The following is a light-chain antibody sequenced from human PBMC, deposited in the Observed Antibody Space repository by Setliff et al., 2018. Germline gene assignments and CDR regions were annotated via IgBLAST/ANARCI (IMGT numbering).Light chain of an antibody. CDR1: SSDVGYYDL. J-gene: IGLJ1*01. CDR2: EVT. Sequence: QSALTQPASVSGSPGQSITISCTGTSSDVGYYDLVSWYQQYPGKAPKLVIYEVTTRPSGVSDRFSGSKSANTASLTISGLQAEDEADYYCCSYAGSSTVVFGGGTKVTVL. V-gene: IGLV2-23*02. CDR3: CSYAGSSTVV.